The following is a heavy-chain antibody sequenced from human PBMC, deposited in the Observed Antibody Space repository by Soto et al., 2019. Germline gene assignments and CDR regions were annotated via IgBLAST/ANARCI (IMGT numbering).Heavy chain of an antibody. CDR3: AREMATIPSNWFDY. CDR1: GYTFTSYG. V-gene: IGHV1-18*04. CDR2: ISAYNGNT. J-gene: IGHJ5*01. D-gene: IGHD5-12*01. Sequence: ASVKVSCKASGYTFTSYGISWVRQAPGQGLEWMGWISAYNGNTNYAQKLQGRVTMTTDTSTSTAYMELRSLRSDDTAVYYCAREMATIPSNWFDYWGQGTLVTVSS.